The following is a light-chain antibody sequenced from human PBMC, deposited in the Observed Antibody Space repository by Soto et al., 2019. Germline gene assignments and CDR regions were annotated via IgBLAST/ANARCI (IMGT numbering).Light chain of an antibody. V-gene: IGLV3-1*01. CDR3: QAWDSSTVI. J-gene: IGLJ2*01. CDR1: KLGDKY. Sequence: SYELTQPPSVSVSPGQTVNITCSGDKLGDKYASWYQQKPGQSPVLVIYRDNRRPSGIPERFSGSNSGSTATLTISGTQAMDEADYYCQAWDSSTVIFGGGTKLTVL. CDR2: RDN.